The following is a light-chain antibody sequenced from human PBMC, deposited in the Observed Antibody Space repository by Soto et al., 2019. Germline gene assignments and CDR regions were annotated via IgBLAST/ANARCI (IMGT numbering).Light chain of an antibody. V-gene: IGKV1-5*03. CDR1: QSISSW. CDR2: KAS. Sequence: DIQMTQSPSTLSVSVGDRVTITCRASQSISSWLAWYQQKPGKAPNLLIHKASHLESGVPSRFSGSGSGTEFTLTISSLQPGDFATYYCQHYNTYPWTFGQGTKVDI. CDR3: QHYNTYPWT. J-gene: IGKJ1*01.